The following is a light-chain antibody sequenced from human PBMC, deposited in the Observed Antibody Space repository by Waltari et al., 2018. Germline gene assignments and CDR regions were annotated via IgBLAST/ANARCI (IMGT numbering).Light chain of an antibody. CDR1: QDISSA. Sequence: EIQMTQSPSSVSASVGDRVTITCRATQDISSALAWYQQKPGQAPNLLIYAVSSLQSGVPSRFSGSGSGTDFTLTISGLQPEDVATYFCQQGASFPPTFAQRTKVEIK. J-gene: IGKJ1*01. V-gene: IGKV1-12*01. CDR3: QQGASFPPT. CDR2: AVS.